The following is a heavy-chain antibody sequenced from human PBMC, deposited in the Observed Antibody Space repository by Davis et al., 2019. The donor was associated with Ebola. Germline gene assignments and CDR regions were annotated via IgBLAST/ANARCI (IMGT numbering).Heavy chain of an antibody. CDR3: ARVGTGWYLVSWFDP. CDR1: GYTFTNYG. D-gene: IGHD6-19*01. CDR2: ISTNNGNT. V-gene: IGHV1-18*04. Sequence: ASVKVSCKASGYTFTNYGISWVRQAPGQGLEWMGWISTNNGNTNYAQKIQGRVSMTADTSTRTAFMELRSLRSDDTAVYYCARVGTGWYLVSWFDPWGQGTLVTVSS. J-gene: IGHJ5*02.